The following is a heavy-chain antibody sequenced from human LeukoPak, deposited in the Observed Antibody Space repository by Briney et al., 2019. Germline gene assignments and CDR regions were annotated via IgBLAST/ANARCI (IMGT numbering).Heavy chain of an antibody. J-gene: IGHJ4*02. CDR3: GGDPYGCSCGFWC. CDR2: ISSRGSTI. Sequence: GGSLRLSCAASALTFITYETNSVRQAPGKGLEWVSYISSRGSTIYCADSVKGRFTISRGNAKDSLYLLIDSLRRQDNAVYYCGGDPYGCSCGFWCWGQGTLVTVSS. V-gene: IGHV3-48*03. D-gene: IGHD2-2*03. CDR1: ALTFITYE.